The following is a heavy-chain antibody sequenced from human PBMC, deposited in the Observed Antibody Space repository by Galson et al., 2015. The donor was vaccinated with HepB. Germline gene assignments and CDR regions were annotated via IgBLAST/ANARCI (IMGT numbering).Heavy chain of an antibody. CDR1: GYTFTSYY. CDR3: AREGDDYSNYYYYYGMDV. V-gene: IGHV1-2*06. J-gene: IGHJ6*02. D-gene: IGHD4-11*01. CDR2: INPNSGGT. Sequence: SVKVSCKASGYTFTSYYMHWVRQAPGQGLEWMGRINPNSGGTNYAQKFQGRVTMTRDTSISTAYMELSRLRSDDTAVYYCAREGDDYSNYYYYYGMDVWGQGTTVTVSS.